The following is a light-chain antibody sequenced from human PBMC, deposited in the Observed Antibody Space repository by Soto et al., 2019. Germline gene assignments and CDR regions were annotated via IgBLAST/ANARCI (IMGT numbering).Light chain of an antibody. CDR3: QQYNNGPT. Sequence: EIVMTQSPATLSVSPGERATLSCRASQSVSSNLAWYQQKPGQAPRLLIYGASTRATGIPARFSGSGSGTESTHTISSLQSADFAVYYCQQYNNGPTFGPGTKVDIK. CDR2: GAS. V-gene: IGKV3-15*01. J-gene: IGKJ3*01. CDR1: QSVSSN.